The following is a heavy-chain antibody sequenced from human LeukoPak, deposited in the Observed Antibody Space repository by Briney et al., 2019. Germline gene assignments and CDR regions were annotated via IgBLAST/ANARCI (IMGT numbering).Heavy chain of an antibody. CDR3: ASLRGYSYGYKDY. CDR1: GGSISSSSYY. V-gene: IGHV4-39*01. J-gene: IGHJ4*02. Sequence: SETLSLTCTVSGGSISSSSYYWGWIRQPPGKGLEWIGSIYYSGSTYYNPSLKSRVTISVDTSKNQFSLKLSSVTAADTAVYYCASLRGYSYGYKDYWGQGTLVTVSS. D-gene: IGHD5-18*01. CDR2: IYYSGST.